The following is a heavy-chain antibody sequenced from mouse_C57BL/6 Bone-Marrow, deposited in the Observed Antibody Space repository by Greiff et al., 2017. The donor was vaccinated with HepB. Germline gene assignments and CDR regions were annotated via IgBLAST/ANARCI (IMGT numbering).Heavy chain of an antibody. CDR2: INPSSGYT. J-gene: IGHJ3*01. Sequence: QVQLVESGAELARPGASVKMSCKASGYTFTSYTMHWVKQRPGQGLEWIGYINPSSGYTKYNQKFKDKATLTADKSSSTAYMQLSSLTSEDSAVYYCASPSWFAYWGQGTLVTVSA. CDR1: GYTFTSYT. CDR3: ASPSWFAY. V-gene: IGHV1-4*01.